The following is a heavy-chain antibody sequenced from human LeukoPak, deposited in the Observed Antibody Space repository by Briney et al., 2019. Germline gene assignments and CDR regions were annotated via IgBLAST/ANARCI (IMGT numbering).Heavy chain of an antibody. CDR1: GFTVSSNY. J-gene: IGHJ4*02. CDR3: ARWSIPIQLWSSTNYYFDY. D-gene: IGHD5-18*01. V-gene: IGHV3-66*01. Sequence: GGSLRLSCAASGFTVSSNYMSWVRQAPGKGLEWVSVIYSGGSTYYADSVKGRFTISRDNSKNTLYLQMNSLRAEDTAVYYCARWSIPIQLWSSTNYYFDYWGQGTLVTVSS. CDR2: IYSGGST.